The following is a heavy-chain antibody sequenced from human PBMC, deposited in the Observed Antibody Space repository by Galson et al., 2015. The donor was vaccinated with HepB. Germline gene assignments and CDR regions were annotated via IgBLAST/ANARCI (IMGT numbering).Heavy chain of an antibody. CDR3: ARFTNSGFGY. CDR1: GGSISSWSNY. Sequence: ETLSLTCTVSGGSISSWSNYWVWVRQPPGKGLEWIGSISYSGSTNYNPSLKSRVTISVDTSKNQFSLRLSSVTAADTAVYYCARFTNSGFGYWGQGTLVTVPS. CDR2: ISYSGST. D-gene: IGHD6-19*01. V-gene: IGHV4-39*07. J-gene: IGHJ4*02.